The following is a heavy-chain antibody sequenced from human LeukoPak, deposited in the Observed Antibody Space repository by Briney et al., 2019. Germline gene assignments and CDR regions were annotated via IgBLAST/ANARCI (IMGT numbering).Heavy chain of an antibody. CDR2: IYHSGST. D-gene: IGHD6-13*01. J-gene: IGHJ4*02. CDR1: GDSISSYY. CDR3: ARMRAAAGTWLFDS. V-gene: IGHV4-59*01. Sequence: SEPLSLTCAVSGDSISSYYWNWFRQPPGKGLEWIGYIYHSGSTNYNSSLKTRVPISVDTSKNQFSLKVSSVTAADTAVYYCARMRAAAGTWLFDSWGQGTLVTVSS.